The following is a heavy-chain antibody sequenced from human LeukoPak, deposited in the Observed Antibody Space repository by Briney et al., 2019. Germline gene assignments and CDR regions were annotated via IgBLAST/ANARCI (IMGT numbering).Heavy chain of an antibody. V-gene: IGHV1-8*01. CDR2: MNPNRGNT. J-gene: IGHJ6*03. CDR3: ASGTRGRVRFLEWLSSDYYYMDV. D-gene: IGHD3-3*01. Sequence: GASVKVSCKASGYTFTSYGINWVRQATGQGLEWMGWMNPNRGNTGYAQKFQGRVTMTRNTSISTAYMELSSLRSEDTAVYYCASGTRGRVRFLEWLSSDYYYMDVWGKGTTVTVSS. CDR1: GYTFTSYG.